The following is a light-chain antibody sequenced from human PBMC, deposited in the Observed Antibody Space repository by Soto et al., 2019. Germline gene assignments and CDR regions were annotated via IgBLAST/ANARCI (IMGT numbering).Light chain of an antibody. J-gene: IGKJ3*01. Sequence: EIVLTQSPATLSLSPGERATLSCRASQSVSTNLAGYQQKPGQATRLLIYDASNRATDIPARFSGSGSGTDFTLTISSLEPEDFSVYYCQQNNNWPSFTFGPGTKVDI. CDR2: DAS. CDR3: QQNNNWPSFT. CDR1: QSVSTN. V-gene: IGKV3-11*01.